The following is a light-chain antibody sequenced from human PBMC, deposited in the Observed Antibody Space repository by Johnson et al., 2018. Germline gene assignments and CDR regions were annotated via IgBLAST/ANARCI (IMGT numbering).Light chain of an antibody. CDR3: ATWDSSLSAGNL. V-gene: IGLV1-51*02. CDR2: ENN. CDR1: SSNIGNNY. Sequence: QSVLTQPPSVSAAPGQKVTISCSGSSSNIGNNYVSWYQQLPGTAPKLLIYENNKRPSGIPDRFSGSKSGTSATLGITGLQTGDQADYYCATWDSSLSAGNLFGAGTKVTVL. J-gene: IGLJ1*01.